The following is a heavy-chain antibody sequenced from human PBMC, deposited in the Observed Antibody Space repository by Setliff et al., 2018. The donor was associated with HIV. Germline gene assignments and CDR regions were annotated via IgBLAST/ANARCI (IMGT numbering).Heavy chain of an antibody. CDR2: IRYTGSNK. Sequence: PGGSLRLSCAASGFTFSSYGIHWVRQAPGKGLEWVAFIRYTGSNKYYADSVKGRFTISRDNSKNTLYLQMDTLRAEDTAVYYCARVQYYDSKGGYYMDVWGKGTTVTVSS. J-gene: IGHJ6*03. V-gene: IGHV3-30*02. CDR3: ARVQYYDSKGGYYMDV. CDR1: GFTFSSYG. D-gene: IGHD3-22*01.